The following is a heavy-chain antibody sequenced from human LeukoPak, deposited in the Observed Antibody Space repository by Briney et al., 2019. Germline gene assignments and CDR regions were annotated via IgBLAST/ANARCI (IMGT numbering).Heavy chain of an antibody. CDR2: ISGSGGST. D-gene: IGHD6-13*01. Sequence: GGSLRLSCAASGFTFSSYAMSWVRQAPGKGLEWVSAISGSGGSTYYADSVKGRFTISRDNSKNTLYLQMNSLRAEDTTVYYCANLGEQQLKFDYWGQGTLVTVSS. CDR1: GFTFSSYA. J-gene: IGHJ4*02. V-gene: IGHV3-23*01. CDR3: ANLGEQQLKFDY.